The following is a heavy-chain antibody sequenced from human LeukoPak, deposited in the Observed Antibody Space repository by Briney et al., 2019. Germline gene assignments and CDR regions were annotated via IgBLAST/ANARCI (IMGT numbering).Heavy chain of an antibody. CDR1: GGSISSYY. J-gene: IGHJ5*02. CDR2: IYYSGST. D-gene: IGHD1-7*01. Sequence: PSETLSLTCTVSGGSISSYYWSWIRQPPGKGLEWIGSIYYSGSTYYNPSLKSRVTISVDTSKNQFSLKLSSVTAADTAVYYRARQLELRFNWFDPWGQGTLVTVSS. V-gene: IGHV4-39*07. CDR3: ARQLELRFNWFDP.